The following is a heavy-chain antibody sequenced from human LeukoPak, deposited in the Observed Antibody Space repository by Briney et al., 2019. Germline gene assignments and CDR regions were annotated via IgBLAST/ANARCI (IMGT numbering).Heavy chain of an antibody. V-gene: IGHV1-69*04. CDR3: ASGTTVVTALDY. J-gene: IGHJ4*02. CDR2: INPIFGIA. Sequence: SVKVSCKASGGTFSSYAISWVRQAPGQGLEWMGRINPIFGIANYAQKFQGRVTITADKSTSTAYMELSSLRSEDTAVYYCASGTTVVTALDYWGQGTLVTVSS. D-gene: IGHD4-23*01. CDR1: GGTFSSYA.